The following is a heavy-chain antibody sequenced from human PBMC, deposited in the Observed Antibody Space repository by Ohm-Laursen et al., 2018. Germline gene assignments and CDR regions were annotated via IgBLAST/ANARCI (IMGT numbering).Heavy chain of an antibody. CDR1: GFTLSTIE. CDR3: ARDNGAYTRRSGMDV. CDR2: MYINGKST. J-gene: IGHJ6*02. Sequence: SLRLSCTASGFTLSTIEMNWFRQAPGTGLGWVSFMYINGKSTYYAGSVRGRFTISRDNAQNSLYLHMSSLRAEDTAIYYCARDNGAYTRRSGMDVWGQGTTVTVSS. V-gene: IGHV3-48*03. D-gene: IGHD1-26*01.